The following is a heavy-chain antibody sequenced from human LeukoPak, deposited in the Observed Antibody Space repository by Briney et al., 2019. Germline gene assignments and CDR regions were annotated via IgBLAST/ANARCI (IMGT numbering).Heavy chain of an antibody. J-gene: IGHJ6*02. V-gene: IGHV1-69*06. D-gene: IGHD3-22*01. CDR3: ARDPGVTYYYDSSGYYGAYYYYGMDV. Sequence: ASVKVSCKASGGTFSSYAFSWVRQAPGQGLEWMGVIITIFHTPYYAPKFQGRVTITADKSTSTVYMEVSSLRSEDTAVYYCARDPGVTYYYDSSGYYGAYYYYGMDVWGQGTTVTVSS. CDR1: GGTFSSYA. CDR2: IITIFHTP.